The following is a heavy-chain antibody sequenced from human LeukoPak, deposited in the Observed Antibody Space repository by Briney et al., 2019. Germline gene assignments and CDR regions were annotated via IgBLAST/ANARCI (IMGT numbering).Heavy chain of an antibody. J-gene: IGHJ4*02. D-gene: IGHD6-6*01. CDR1: GFTFSSYA. Sequence: GSLRLSCAASGFTFSSYAMSWVRQAPGKGLEWVSAISGSGGSTYYADSVKGRFTISRDNSKNTLYLQMNSLRAEDTAVYYCAKDLGEQLVPDYWGQGTLVTVSS. V-gene: IGHV3-23*01. CDR2: ISGSGGST. CDR3: AKDLGEQLVPDY.